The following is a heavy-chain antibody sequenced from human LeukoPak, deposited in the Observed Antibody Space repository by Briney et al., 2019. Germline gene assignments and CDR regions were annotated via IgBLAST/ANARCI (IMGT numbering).Heavy chain of an antibody. CDR2: TYYRSKWYN. D-gene: IGHD1-26*01. CDR1: GDSVSSNSAA. V-gene: IGHV6-1*01. CDR3: ARVSSGSYYSYYYYMDV. Sequence: SQTLSLTCAISGDSVSSNSAAWNWIRQSPSRGLEWLGRTYYRSKWYNDYAVSVKSRITINPDTSKNQFSLQLNSVTPEDTAVYYCARVSSGSYYSYYYYMDVWGKGTTVTVSS. J-gene: IGHJ6*03.